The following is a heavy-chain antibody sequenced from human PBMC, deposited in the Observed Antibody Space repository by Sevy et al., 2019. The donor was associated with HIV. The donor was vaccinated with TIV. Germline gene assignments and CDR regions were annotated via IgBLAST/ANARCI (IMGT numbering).Heavy chain of an antibody. Sequence: GGSLRLSCAASGFIFSSYDIHWVRQPTGKGLEWVSGIGTAGDTYYPGSVKGRFTISRENAKNSVYLQMNSLRAGDTAVYYCAREGPGSLYGMDVWGQGTTVTVSS. CDR3: AREGPGSLYGMDV. CDR1: GFIFSSYD. CDR2: IGTAGDT. V-gene: IGHV3-13*01. J-gene: IGHJ6*02. D-gene: IGHD3-10*01.